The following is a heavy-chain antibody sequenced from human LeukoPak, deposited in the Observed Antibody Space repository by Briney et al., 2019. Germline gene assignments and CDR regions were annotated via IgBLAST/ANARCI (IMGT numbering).Heavy chain of an antibody. J-gene: IGHJ4*02. V-gene: IGHV3-66*02. CDR1: GFTVSSNY. CDR2: IYSGGST. CDR3: ARGFGIAAAGTKFDY. Sequence: PGGPLRLSCAASGFTVSSNYMSWVRQAPGKGLEWVSVIYSGGSTYYADSVKGRFTISRDNSKNTLHLQMNSLRAEDTAVYYCARGFGIAAAGTKFDYWGQGTLVTVSS. D-gene: IGHD6-13*01.